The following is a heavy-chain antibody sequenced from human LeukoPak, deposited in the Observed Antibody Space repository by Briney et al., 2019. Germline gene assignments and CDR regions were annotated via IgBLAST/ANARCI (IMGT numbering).Heavy chain of an antibody. CDR2: IIPIFGTA. D-gene: IGHD2-2*01. Sequence: SVKVSCKASGGTFSSYAISWVRQAPGQGLEWMGGIIPIFGTANYAQKFQGRVTITADESTSTAYMELSSLRSEDTAVYYCARVDGLHCSSTSCYHGWFDPWGQGTLVTVSS. J-gene: IGHJ5*02. CDR1: GGTFSSYA. V-gene: IGHV1-69*01. CDR3: ARVDGLHCSSTSCYHGWFDP.